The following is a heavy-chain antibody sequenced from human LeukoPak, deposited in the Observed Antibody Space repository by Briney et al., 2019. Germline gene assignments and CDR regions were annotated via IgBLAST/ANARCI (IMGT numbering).Heavy chain of an antibody. CDR2: IYYSGST. CDR1: GGSISSSSYF. J-gene: IGHJ4*02. CDR3: ARDGYTYGSFDY. Sequence: SETLSLTCSVSGGSISSSSYFWGWIRQPPGKGLEWIGSIYYSGSTYSNPSLKSRVTISVDTSKSQFSLKLSSVTAADTAVYYCARDGYTYGSFDYWGQGTLVTVSS. V-gene: IGHV4-39*01. D-gene: IGHD5-18*01.